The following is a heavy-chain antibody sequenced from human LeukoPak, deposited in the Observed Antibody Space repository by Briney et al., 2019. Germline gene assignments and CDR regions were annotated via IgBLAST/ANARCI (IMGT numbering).Heavy chain of an antibody. V-gene: IGHV1-18*01. CDR1: DYIFSNYG. CDR3: ARGGSNWNYRYYFED. CDR2: ISSRSGTT. D-gene: IGHD1-7*01. Sequence: ASVKVSCKSSDYIFSNYGINWVRQAPGQGLEWMGWISSRSGTTNYAPKLQDRVTLTRDTSTSTTYMELRSLTSDDSAVYFCARGGSNWNYRYYFEDWGQGTLVTVSS. J-gene: IGHJ4*02.